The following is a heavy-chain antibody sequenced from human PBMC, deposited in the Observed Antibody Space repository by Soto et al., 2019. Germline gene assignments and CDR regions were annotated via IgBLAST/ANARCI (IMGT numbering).Heavy chain of an antibody. CDR2: IVVGSGNT. CDR1: GFTFTSSA. D-gene: IGHD3-22*01. J-gene: IGHJ4*02. CDR3: AAGPHTNYYDSSGYYYPLGY. V-gene: IGHV1-58*01. Sequence: RASVKVSCKASGFTFTSSAVQWVRQARGQRLEWIGWIVVGSGNTNYAQKFQERVTITRDMSTSTAYMELSSLRSEDTAVYYCAAGPHTNYYDSSGYYYPLGYWGQGTLVTVSS.